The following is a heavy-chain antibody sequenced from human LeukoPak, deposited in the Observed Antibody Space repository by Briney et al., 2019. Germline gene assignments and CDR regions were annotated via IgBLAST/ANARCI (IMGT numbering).Heavy chain of an antibody. CDR3: ARAGGVYYYDSRDFDY. Sequence: SETLSLTCTVSGYSISSGYYWGWIRQPPGKGLEWIGSIYHSGSTYYNPSLKSRVTISVDTSKNQFSLKLSSVTAADTAVYYCARAGGVYYYDSRDFDYWGQGTLVTVSS. CDR2: IYHSGST. CDR1: GYSISSGYY. D-gene: IGHD3-22*01. V-gene: IGHV4-38-2*02. J-gene: IGHJ4*02.